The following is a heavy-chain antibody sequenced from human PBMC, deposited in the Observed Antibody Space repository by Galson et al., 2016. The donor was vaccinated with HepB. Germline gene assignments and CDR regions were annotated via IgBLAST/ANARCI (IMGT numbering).Heavy chain of an antibody. CDR1: GFTFATYP. V-gene: IGHV3-30*04. Sequence: SLRLSCAASGFTFATYPLHWVRQAPGRGLEWVAIMSNDRSQKYYADSVNRRFTISSDNSRNTLYLQMNSLTTEDTALYYCARALIDGWHNFDSWGQGSLVVVSS. CDR3: ARALIDGWHNFDS. D-gene: IGHD3-16*02. J-gene: IGHJ4*02. CDR2: MSNDRSQK.